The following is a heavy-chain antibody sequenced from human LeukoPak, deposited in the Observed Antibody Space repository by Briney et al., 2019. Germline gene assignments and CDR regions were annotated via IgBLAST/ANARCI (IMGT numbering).Heavy chain of an antibody. CDR2: ISGSGGHT. J-gene: IGHJ6*03. D-gene: IGHD5-24*01. Sequence: GGSLRLSCAASGITFSSHAMSWVRQAPGKGLEWVSLISGSGGHTYYGDSVKGRFTISRDNSTNRLYLQMNSLRPEDTAVYYCAKGGAATMRDGYNYYFYYMEVWGRGTTVTVSS. CDR1: GITFSSHA. CDR3: AKGGAATMRDGYNYYFYYMEV. V-gene: IGHV3-23*01.